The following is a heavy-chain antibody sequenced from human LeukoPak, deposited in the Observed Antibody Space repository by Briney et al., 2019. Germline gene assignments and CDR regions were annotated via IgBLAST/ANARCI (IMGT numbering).Heavy chain of an antibody. CDR3: ARDAITMVRGVAHNWFDP. CDR1: GYTFTGYY. V-gene: IGHV1-2*02. Sequence: GASVKVSCKASGYTFTGYYMHWVRQAPGQGLEWMGWINPNSGGTNYAQKFQGRVTMTRDTSISTAHMELSRLRSDDTAVYYCARDAITMVRGVAHNWFDPWGQGTQVTVSS. CDR2: INPNSGGT. J-gene: IGHJ5*02. D-gene: IGHD3-10*01.